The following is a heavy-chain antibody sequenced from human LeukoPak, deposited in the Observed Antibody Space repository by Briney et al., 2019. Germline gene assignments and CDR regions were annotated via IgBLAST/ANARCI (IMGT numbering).Heavy chain of an antibody. V-gene: IGHV3-23*01. CDR3: AKDVPAYSSGWFKFDY. J-gene: IGHJ4*02. Sequence: GGSLRLSCAASGFTFSSYALSWVRPAPGKGVGWVSAISGSGGSTYYADSVKGRFTISRDNSKNTLYLQMNSLRAEDTAVYYCAKDVPAYSSGWFKFDYWGQGTLVTVSS. CDR2: ISGSGGST. CDR1: GFTFSSYA. D-gene: IGHD6-19*01.